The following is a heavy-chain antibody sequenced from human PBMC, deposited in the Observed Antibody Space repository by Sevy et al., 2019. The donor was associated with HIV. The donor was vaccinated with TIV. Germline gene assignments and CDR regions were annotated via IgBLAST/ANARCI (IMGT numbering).Heavy chain of an antibody. Sequence: GGSLRLSCAASGFTFSAYWMSWVRQAPGKGLEWVATMKQDGSEKYYVDSVKGRLTISRDNAKNSLYLQVNSLRAEDRAVYYCGRGGVGGFSYSLDTWGQGTLVTVSS. J-gene: IGHJ5*02. D-gene: IGHD5-18*01. CDR2: MKQDGSEK. CDR1: GFTFSAYW. CDR3: GRGGVGGFSYSLDT. V-gene: IGHV3-7*01.